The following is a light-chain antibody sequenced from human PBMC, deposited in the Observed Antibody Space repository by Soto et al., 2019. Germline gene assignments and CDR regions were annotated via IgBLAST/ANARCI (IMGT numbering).Light chain of an antibody. CDR1: QSVSTT. CDR2: GAS. CDR3: LQYNNQPPWT. Sequence: EIVMTQSPATLSVSPGERATLSCRASQSVSTTLAWYQQKHGQAPRLLIYGASNRATGSPARFTGNGSGREFILTISSLYSLAFAAYCCLQYNNQPPWTFGQGTNVDIK. V-gene: IGKV3-15*01. J-gene: IGKJ1*01.